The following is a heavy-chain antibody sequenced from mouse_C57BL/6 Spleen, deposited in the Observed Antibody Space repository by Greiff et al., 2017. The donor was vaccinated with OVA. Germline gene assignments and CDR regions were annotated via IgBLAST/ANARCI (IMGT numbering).Heavy chain of an antibody. CDR3: AGWSDAMDY. Sequence: VQLQQSGPELVKPGASVKISCKASGYTFTDYYMNWVKQSHGKSLEWIGDINPNNGGTSYNQKFKGKATLTVDKSSSTAYMELRSLTSEDSAVYYCAGWSDAMDYWGQGTSVTVSS. V-gene: IGHV1-26*01. J-gene: IGHJ4*01. CDR2: INPNNGGT. D-gene: IGHD1-1*02. CDR1: GYTFTDYY.